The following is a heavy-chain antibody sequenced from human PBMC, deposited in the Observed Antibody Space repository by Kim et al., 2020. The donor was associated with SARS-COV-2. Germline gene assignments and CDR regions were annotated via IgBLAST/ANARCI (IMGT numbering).Heavy chain of an antibody. V-gene: IGHV4-59*01. CDR3: ARDSGRYYGGYYFDY. Sequence: SETLSLTCTVSGGSISSYYWSWIRQPPGKGLEWIGYIYYSGSTNYNPSLKSRVTISVDTSKNQFSLKLSSVTAADTAVYYCARDSGRYYGGYYFDYWAQG. CDR2: IYYSGST. D-gene: IGHD1-26*01. J-gene: IGHJ4*02. CDR1: GGSISSYY.